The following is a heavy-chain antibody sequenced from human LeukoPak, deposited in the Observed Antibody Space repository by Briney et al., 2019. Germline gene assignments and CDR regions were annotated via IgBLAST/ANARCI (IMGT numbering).Heavy chain of an antibody. V-gene: IGHV5-51*01. Sequence: PGESLKISCKGSGYSFTSYWIGWVRQMPGKGLEWMGIIYPGDSDTRYSPSFQGQVTISADKSISTAYLQWSSLKASDTAMHYCARLCYSSSWSYYFDYWGQGTLVTVSS. CDR2: IYPGDSDT. J-gene: IGHJ4*02. CDR1: GYSFTSYW. CDR3: ARLCYSSSWSYYFDY. D-gene: IGHD6-13*01.